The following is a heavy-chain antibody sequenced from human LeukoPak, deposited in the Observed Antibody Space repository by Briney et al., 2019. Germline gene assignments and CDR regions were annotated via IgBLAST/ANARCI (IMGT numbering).Heavy chain of an antibody. CDR1: GYTFTSYG. Sequence: GASVNVSCKASGYTFTSYGISWVRQAPGQGLEWMGWISAYNGNTNYAQKLQGRVTMTTDTSTSTAYMELRSLRSDDTAVYYCARETWIQLWPHYFDYWGQGTLVTVSS. CDR3: ARETWIQLWPHYFDY. V-gene: IGHV1-18*01. CDR2: ISAYNGNT. D-gene: IGHD5-18*01. J-gene: IGHJ4*02.